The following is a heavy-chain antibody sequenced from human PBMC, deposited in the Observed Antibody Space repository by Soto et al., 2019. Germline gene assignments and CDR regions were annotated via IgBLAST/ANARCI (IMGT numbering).Heavy chain of an antibody. Sequence: PSETLSLTCAVYGGSVSGYYWSWIRQPPGKGLEWIGEINHSGSTNYNPSLKSRVTISVDTSKNQFSLKLSSVTAADTAVYYCARGRRMRFYYDSSGYYYFDYWGQGALVTVSS. V-gene: IGHV4-34*01. CDR3: ARGRRMRFYYDSSGYYYFDY. CDR2: INHSGST. CDR1: GGSVSGYY. D-gene: IGHD3-22*01. J-gene: IGHJ4*02.